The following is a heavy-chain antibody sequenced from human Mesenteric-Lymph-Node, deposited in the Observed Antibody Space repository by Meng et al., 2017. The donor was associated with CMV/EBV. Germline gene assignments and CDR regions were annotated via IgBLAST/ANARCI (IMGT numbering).Heavy chain of an antibody. CDR1: GFSLSTSGVG. V-gene: IGHV2-5*02. CDR2: IYWDDDK. Sequence: PFSGFSLSTSGVGVGWIRPPPGKALEWLALIYWDDDKRYRPSLKSRLTLTKDTSKNPVVLTMTNMDPVDTATYYCAHRLRNWGYFDYWGQGTLVTVSS. CDR3: AHRLRNWGYFDY. D-gene: IGHD7-27*01. J-gene: IGHJ4*02.